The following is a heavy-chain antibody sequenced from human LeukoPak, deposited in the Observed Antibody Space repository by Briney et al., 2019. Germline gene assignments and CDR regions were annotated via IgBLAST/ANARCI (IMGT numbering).Heavy chain of an antibody. CDR1: GYTFTSYY. D-gene: IGHD2-15*01. CDR2: INPSGGST. Sequence: GASVKVSCKASGYTFTSYYMHWVRQAPGQGLEWMGIINPSGGSTSYAQKFQGRVTMTRDMSTSTVYMELSSLRSEDTAAYYCARGEDCSGGSCYSTLEYWGQGTLVTVSS. V-gene: IGHV1-46*01. J-gene: IGHJ4*02. CDR3: ARGEDCSGGSCYSTLEY.